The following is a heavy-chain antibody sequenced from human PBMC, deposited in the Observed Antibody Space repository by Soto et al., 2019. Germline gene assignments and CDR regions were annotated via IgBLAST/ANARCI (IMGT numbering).Heavy chain of an antibody. V-gene: IGHV1-69*02. D-gene: IGHD3-10*01. CDR1: GDTFSFYT. J-gene: IGHJ4*02. CDR2: INPIVSMS. CDR3: AASYGSGYRAFDY. Sequence: QVQLVQSGTEVKKPGSSVKVSCKASGDTFSFYTINWVRQAPGLGLEWVGRINPIVSMSNYAQKFQGRVSMTADKSTNTAYRELRSLRSDDTAMYFCAASYGSGYRAFDYWGQGALVIVSS.